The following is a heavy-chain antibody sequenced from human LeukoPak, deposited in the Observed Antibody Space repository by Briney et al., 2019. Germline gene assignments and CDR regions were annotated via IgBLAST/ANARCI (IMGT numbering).Heavy chain of an antibody. CDR2: TYYRSKWYN. CDR1: GDSVSSKSAA. J-gene: IGHJ3*02. CDR3: ARDTGAAISTFDI. D-gene: IGHD5-12*01. Sequence: SQTLSLTCAISGDSVSSKSAAWNWIRQSPSRGLEWLGRTYYRSKWYNDYAVSVKSRITVNPDTSKNHFSLQLNSLAPEDTAVYYCARDTGAAISTFDIWGQGTVVTVSS. V-gene: IGHV6-1*01.